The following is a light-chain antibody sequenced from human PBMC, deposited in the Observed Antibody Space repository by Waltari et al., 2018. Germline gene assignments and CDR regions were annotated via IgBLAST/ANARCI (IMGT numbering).Light chain of an antibody. CDR3: QQYDTYWT. CDR2: KAS. CDR1: QSISSW. J-gene: IGKJ1*01. Sequence: DIQMTQSPSTLSASVGDRVIITVRASQSISSWLAWYQQKPGKAPKLLIYKASNLESGVPSRFSGNGSGTEFTLTISSLQPDDFATYYCQQYDTYWTFGQGTKVDIK. V-gene: IGKV1-5*03.